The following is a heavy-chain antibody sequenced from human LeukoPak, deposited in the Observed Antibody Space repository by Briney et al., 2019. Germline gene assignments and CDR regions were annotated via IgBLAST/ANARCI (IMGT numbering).Heavy chain of an antibody. J-gene: IGHJ6*03. Sequence: GSVKVSCKASGYTFTGYYMHWVRQAPGQGLEWMGWINPNSGGTNYAQKFQGRVTMTRDTSISTAYVELSRLRSDDTAVYYCARDPLLWFGEARYYYYMDVWGKGTTVTISS. CDR2: INPNSGGT. CDR1: GYTFTGYY. D-gene: IGHD3-10*01. V-gene: IGHV1-2*02. CDR3: ARDPLLWFGEARYYYYMDV.